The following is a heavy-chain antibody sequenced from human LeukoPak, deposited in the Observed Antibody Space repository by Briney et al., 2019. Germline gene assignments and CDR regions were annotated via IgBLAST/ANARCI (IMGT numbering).Heavy chain of an antibody. CDR2: IDHVGRS. CDR1: GASLNNYY. V-gene: IGHV4-34*01. Sequence: SETLSLTCAVYGASLNNYYWAWIRQPPVKGLEWIGEIDHVGRSRYNPSLKSRLTISVDTSKNQFSLRLSSVTAADTALYFCARPVYCSVTTCTGPLHIWGQGTMVTVSS. CDR3: ARPVYCSVTTCTGPLHI. D-gene: IGHD2-15*01. J-gene: IGHJ3*02.